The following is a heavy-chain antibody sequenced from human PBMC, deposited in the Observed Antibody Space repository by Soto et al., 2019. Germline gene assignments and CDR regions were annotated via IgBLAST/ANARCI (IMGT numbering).Heavy chain of an antibody. CDR3: ASLVVTDY. J-gene: IGHJ4*02. CDR2: VSGGGNTQ. Sequence: GGSLRLSCVASGFSFRSYSMNWVRQAPGKGPEWVANVSGGGNTQYYADSVKGRFTISRDNAKKSLYLQMNSLRAEDTAVYYCASLVVTDYWGQGTLVTVSS. V-gene: IGHV3-48*01. CDR1: GFSFRSYS. D-gene: IGHD2-15*01.